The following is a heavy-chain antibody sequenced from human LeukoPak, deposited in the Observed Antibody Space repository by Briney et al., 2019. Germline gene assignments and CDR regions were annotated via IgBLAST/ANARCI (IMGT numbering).Heavy chain of an antibody. V-gene: IGHV4-39*07. Sequence: SETLSLTCTVSGGSISSSDYYWGWIRQPPGRGLEWIGSIYYSGSTNYNPSLKSRVTISVDTSKNQFSLKLSSVTAADTAVYYCARVKMVVVPAASPVGWFDPWGQGTLVTVSS. CDR1: GGSISSSDYY. D-gene: IGHD2-2*01. J-gene: IGHJ5*02. CDR3: ARVKMVVVPAASPVGWFDP. CDR2: IYYSGST.